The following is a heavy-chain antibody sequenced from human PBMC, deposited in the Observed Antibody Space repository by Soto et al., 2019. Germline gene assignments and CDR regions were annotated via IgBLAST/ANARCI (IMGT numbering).Heavy chain of an antibody. Sequence: ASVKVSCTASGGTFSRYSITWVRQAPGQGLEWMGIINPSGGSTSYAQKFQGRVTMTRDTSTSTVYMELSSLRSEDTAVYYCARDGLEKAAVAGPYYYFDYWGQGTLVTVSS. CDR3: ARDGLEKAAVAGPYYYFDY. V-gene: IGHV1-46*01. D-gene: IGHD6-19*01. CDR2: INPSGGST. J-gene: IGHJ4*02. CDR1: GGTFSRYS.